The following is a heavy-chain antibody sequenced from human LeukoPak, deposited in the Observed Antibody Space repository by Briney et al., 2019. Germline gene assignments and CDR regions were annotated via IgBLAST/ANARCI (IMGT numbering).Heavy chain of an antibody. CDR1: GFTFSRYS. D-gene: IGHD3/OR15-3a*01. CDR3: ARDQDWLLYDY. Sequence: GGSLRLSCAASGFTFSRYSMNWVRQAPGKGLEWVSSISSSSSYIYYADSVKGRFTISRDNAKNSLYLQMNSLRAEDTAVYYCARDQDWLLYDYWGQGTLVTVSS. J-gene: IGHJ4*02. CDR2: ISSSSSYI. V-gene: IGHV3-21*01.